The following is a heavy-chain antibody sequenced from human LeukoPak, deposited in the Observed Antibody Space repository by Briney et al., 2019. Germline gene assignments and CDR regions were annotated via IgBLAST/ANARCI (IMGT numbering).Heavy chain of an antibody. D-gene: IGHD3-3*01. CDR3: ARGLPKAVFGMVIED. J-gene: IGHJ1*01. Sequence: ASVKVSCKASGYPFTSYNVNWVRQATGQGLEWMGWMNTNSGNTGYSQNFQGRVTITRDTSISTAYMELSSLMSEDTAVYYCARGLPKAVFGMVIEDWGQGTLVTVSS. V-gene: IGHV1-8*01. CDR2: MNTNSGNT. CDR1: GYPFTSYN.